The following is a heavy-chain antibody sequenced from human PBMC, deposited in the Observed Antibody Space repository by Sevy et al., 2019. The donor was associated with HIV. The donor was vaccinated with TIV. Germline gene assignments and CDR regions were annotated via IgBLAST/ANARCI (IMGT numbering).Heavy chain of an antibody. D-gene: IGHD3-22*01. CDR3: AAYIYDSSGLDY. CDR1: GFTGFTFGDLY. V-gene: IGHV3-11*01. Sequence: GGSLRLSCAASGFTGFTFGDLYMSWIRQAPGKGLEWVSYISSSGSSMYYADSVKGRFTISRDNAKNSLYLQMNSLRAEDTAFYYCAAYIYDSSGLDYWGQGTLVTVSS. J-gene: IGHJ4*02. CDR2: ISSSGSSM.